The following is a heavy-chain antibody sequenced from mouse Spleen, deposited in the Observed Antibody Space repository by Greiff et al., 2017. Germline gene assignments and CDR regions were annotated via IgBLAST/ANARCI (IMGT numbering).Heavy chain of an antibody. CDR3: ARGEPFDY. Sequence: EVKLQESGGGLVKPGGSLKLSCAASGFTFSSYAMSWVRQTPEKRLEWVASISSGGSTYYPDSVKGRFTISRDNARNILYLQMSSLRSEDTAMYYCARGEPFDYWGQGTTLTVSS. CDR1: GFTFSSYA. CDR2: ISSGGST. D-gene: IGHD6-1*01. J-gene: IGHJ2*01. V-gene: IGHV5-6-5*01.